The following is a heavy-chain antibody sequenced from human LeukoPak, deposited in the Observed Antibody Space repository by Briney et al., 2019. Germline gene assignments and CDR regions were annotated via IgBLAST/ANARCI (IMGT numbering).Heavy chain of an antibody. V-gene: IGHV3-23*01. Sequence: PGGSLRLSCAASGFTFSSYAMSWVRQAPGKGLEWVSSNSGSGGSTYYADSVKGRFTISRDNSKNTLYLQMNSLGAEDTAVYYCAKDGGDYDFWSGYPTHRWFDPWGQGTLVTVSS. J-gene: IGHJ5*02. CDR3: AKDGGDYDFWSGYPTHRWFDP. CDR1: GFTFSSYA. CDR2: NSGSGGST. D-gene: IGHD3-3*01.